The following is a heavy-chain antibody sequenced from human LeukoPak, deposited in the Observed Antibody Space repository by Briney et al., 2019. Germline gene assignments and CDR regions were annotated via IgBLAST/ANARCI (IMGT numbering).Heavy chain of an antibody. J-gene: IGHJ4*02. CDR2: IRYDGSNK. D-gene: IGHD3-10*02. Sequence: GGSLRLSCAASGFTISSYAMSWVRQAPGKGLEWVAFIRYDGSNKYYADSVKGRFTISRDNSKNTLYLQMNSLRAEDTAVYYCAKDLKGITMFGPQTRPNFDYWGQGTLVTVSS. CDR1: GFTISSYA. CDR3: AKDLKGITMFGPQTRPNFDY. V-gene: IGHV3-30*02.